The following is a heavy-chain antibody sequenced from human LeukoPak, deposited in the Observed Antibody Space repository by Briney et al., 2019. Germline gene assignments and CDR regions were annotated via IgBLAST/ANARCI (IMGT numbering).Heavy chain of an antibody. V-gene: IGHV3-43D*03. J-gene: IGHJ4*02. CDR2: ISWDGGST. Sequence: PGGSLRLSCAASGFTFDDYAMHWVRQAPGKGLEWVSLISWDGGSTYYADSVKGRFTISRDNSKNSLYLQMNSLRAEDTALYYCAKEEVGDGYNSGIYYFDYWGQGTLVTVSS. CDR1: GFTFDDYA. D-gene: IGHD5-24*01. CDR3: AKEEVGDGYNSGIYYFDY.